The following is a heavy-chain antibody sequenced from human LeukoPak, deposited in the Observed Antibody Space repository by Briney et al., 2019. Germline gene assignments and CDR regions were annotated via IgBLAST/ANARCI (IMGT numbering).Heavy chain of an antibody. CDR3: ARREGWAFDI. CDR1: GGSISSSSYY. CDR2: IHYSGST. D-gene: IGHD1-26*01. Sequence: SETLSLTCTVSGGSISSSSYYWGWIRQPPGKGLEWIGSIHYSGSTYYHPSLKSRLTISADTSKNQFSLKLSSVTAADTAVYYCARREGWAFDIWGQGTMVIVSS. V-gene: IGHV4-39*01. J-gene: IGHJ3*02.